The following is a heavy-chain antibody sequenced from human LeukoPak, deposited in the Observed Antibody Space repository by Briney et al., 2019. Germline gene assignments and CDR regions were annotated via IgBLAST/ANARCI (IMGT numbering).Heavy chain of an antibody. J-gene: IGHJ4*02. Sequence: ASAKVSCMVSGYTLTELSMYWVRQAPGKGLEWMGGFDPEDGETIYAQKFQGRVTMTEDTSTDTAYMELSSLRSEDTAVYYCATAGYYYDSSGVPPFDYWGQGTLVTVSS. CDR3: ATAGYYYDSSGVPPFDY. V-gene: IGHV1-24*01. D-gene: IGHD3-22*01. CDR2: FDPEDGET. CDR1: GYTLTELS.